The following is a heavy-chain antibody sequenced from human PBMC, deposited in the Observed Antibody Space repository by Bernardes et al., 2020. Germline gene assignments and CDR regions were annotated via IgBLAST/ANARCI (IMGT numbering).Heavy chain of an antibody. CDR1: GGSISSSSYY. V-gene: IGHV4-39*02. CDR2: IYYSGST. D-gene: IGHD1-26*01. J-gene: IGHJ4*02. CDR3: AKDAIVGATASLYYFDY. Sequence: SETLSLTCTVSGGSISSSSYYWGWIRQPPGKGLEWIGSIYYSGSTYYNPSLKSRVTISVDTSKNQFSLKLSSVTAADTAVYYCAKDAIVGATASLYYFDYWGQGTLVTVSS.